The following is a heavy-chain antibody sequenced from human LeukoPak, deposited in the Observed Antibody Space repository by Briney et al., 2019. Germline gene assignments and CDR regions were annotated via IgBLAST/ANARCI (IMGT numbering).Heavy chain of an antibody. Sequence: GGSLRLSCAASGFIVNSYAMSWVRQAPGKGLAWVSLIYSDGVTQYADSVKGRFTISRDNSKNTLYLQMNSLRDEDTAVYYCAKVYGSGSYMDGEYYFDYWGQGTLVTVSS. J-gene: IGHJ4*02. CDR2: IYSDGVT. V-gene: IGHV3-66*02. CDR3: AKVYGSGSYMDGEYYFDY. D-gene: IGHD3-10*01. CDR1: GFIVNSYA.